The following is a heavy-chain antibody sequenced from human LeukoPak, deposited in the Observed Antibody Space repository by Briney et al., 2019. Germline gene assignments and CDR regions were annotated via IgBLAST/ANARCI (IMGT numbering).Heavy chain of an antibody. CDR1: GFTFSDYG. D-gene: IGHD3-22*01. Sequence: PGGSLRLSCAASGFTFSDYGMSWVRQAPGKGLEWVSGISSSGSSTYYADSVKGRFTISRDNAKKSLYLQMNSLRAEDTAVYYCVRDRGWLSNPGYFDYWGRGTLVTVSS. J-gene: IGHJ4*02. CDR3: VRDRGWLSNPGYFDY. CDR2: ISSSGSST. V-gene: IGHV3-48*04.